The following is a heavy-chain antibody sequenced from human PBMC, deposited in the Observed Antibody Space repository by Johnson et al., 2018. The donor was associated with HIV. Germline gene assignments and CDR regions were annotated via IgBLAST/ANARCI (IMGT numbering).Heavy chain of an antibody. CDR1: GFTFSNYA. CDR2: ISYDGSNK. CDR3: ASSAGGSFFWDAFDI. D-gene: IGHD1-26*01. Sequence: QMQLVESGGGVVQPGRSLRLSCAASGFTFSNYAMHWVRQVPGKGLEWVAIISYDGSNKYYADSVRGRFTISRDNSKNTLYLQMNSLRAEDTAVYYCASSAGGSFFWDAFDIWGQGTMVTVSS. J-gene: IGHJ3*02. V-gene: IGHV3-30*14.